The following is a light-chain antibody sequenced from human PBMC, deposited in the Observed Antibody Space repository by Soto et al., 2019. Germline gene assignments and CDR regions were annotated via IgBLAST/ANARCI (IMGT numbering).Light chain of an antibody. CDR2: AAS. V-gene: IGKV1-39*01. CDR1: QSIDTY. J-gene: IGKJ4*01. CDR3: QRAYTPPLT. Sequence: DIQVTQSPSSLSASVGDRVTITCRASQSIDTYLNWYQQKPGKAPKVLIYAASRLQSGVPSRFSGSGSGTDFTLTINNLQPEDFTTYYCQRAYTPPLTFGGATKVEIK.